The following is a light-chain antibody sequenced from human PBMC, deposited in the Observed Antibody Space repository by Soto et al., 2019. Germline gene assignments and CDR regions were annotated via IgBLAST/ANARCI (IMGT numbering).Light chain of an antibody. CDR3: QKYNFAPLT. Sequence: DIQMTQSPPSLSASVGDRVTITCRASQGVGTFLAWYQQKPGMVPKVLIYGGSKLQSGIPSRFSGSGSGTDFTLTISSLQPEDVATYYCQKYNFAPLTFGPGTVVDIK. J-gene: IGKJ3*01. V-gene: IGKV1-27*01. CDR1: QGVGTF. CDR2: GGS.